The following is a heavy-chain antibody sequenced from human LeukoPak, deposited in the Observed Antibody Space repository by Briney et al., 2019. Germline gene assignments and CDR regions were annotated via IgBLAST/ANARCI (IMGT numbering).Heavy chain of an antibody. Sequence: GGSLRLSCAASGFIFSSYTMNWVRQAPGKGLEWVSSIVKGRFTISRDNAKNSLYLLMNSLRAEDTAVYYCARGTIAAADIDYWGQGTLVTVSS. V-gene: IGHV3-21*06. D-gene: IGHD6-13*01. J-gene: IGHJ4*02. CDR1: GFIFSSYT. CDR2: I. CDR3: ARGTIAAADIDY.